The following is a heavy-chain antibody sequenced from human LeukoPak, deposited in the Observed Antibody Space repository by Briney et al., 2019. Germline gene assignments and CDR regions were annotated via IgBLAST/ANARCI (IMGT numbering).Heavy chain of an antibody. Sequence: GGSLRLSCAASGFTFSSYSINWVRQAPGKGLEWVSSISSSSNYIYYADSVKGRFTISRDNAKNSLYLQMNSLRAEGTAVYYCARGSGWYGEYYFDYWGQGTLVTVSS. CDR1: GFTFSSYS. D-gene: IGHD6-19*01. V-gene: IGHV3-21*01. J-gene: IGHJ4*02. CDR2: ISSSSNYI. CDR3: ARGSGWYGEYYFDY.